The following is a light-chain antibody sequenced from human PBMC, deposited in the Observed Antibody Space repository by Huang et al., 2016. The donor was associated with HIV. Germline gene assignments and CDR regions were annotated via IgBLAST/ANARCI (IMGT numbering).Light chain of an antibody. V-gene: IGKV1-39*01. CDR2: SAS. CDR1: QNIGRY. CDR3: QQSYNTPRT. J-gene: IGKJ1*01. Sequence: DIQMTQSPSSLFASVGDRVTITCRASQNIGRYLNWYQQKPGKAPKILISSASTLQSGVPSRFNGGGSGTDFTLTIRGLQPEDFATYHCQQSYNTPRTFGQGTKVEMK.